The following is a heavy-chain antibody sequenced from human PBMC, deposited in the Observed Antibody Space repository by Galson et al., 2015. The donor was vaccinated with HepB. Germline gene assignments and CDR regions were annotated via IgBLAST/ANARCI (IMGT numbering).Heavy chain of an antibody. J-gene: IGHJ5*02. CDR3: ARDRSSGWNWFDP. CDR2: ISSSSSYI. Sequence: SLRLSCAASGFTFSSYSMNWVRQAPGKGLEWVSSISSSSSYIYYADSVKGRFTISRDNAKNSLYLQMNSLRAEDTAAYYCARDRSSGWNWFDPWGQGTLVTVSS. V-gene: IGHV3-21*01. D-gene: IGHD6-19*01. CDR1: GFTFSSYS.